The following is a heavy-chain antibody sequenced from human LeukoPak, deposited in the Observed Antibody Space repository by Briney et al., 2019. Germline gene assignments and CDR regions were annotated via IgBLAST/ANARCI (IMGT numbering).Heavy chain of an antibody. J-gene: IGHJ4*02. V-gene: IGHV1-69*13. CDR3: ASGGGFGELQVDY. Sequence: SVTVSCKASGGTFTSYAISWVRQAPGQGLEWMGGIIPIFGTANYAQKFQGRVTITADESTSTAYMELSSLRSEDTAVYYCASGGGFGELQVDYWGQGTLVTVSS. CDR1: GGTFTSYA. D-gene: IGHD3-10*01. CDR2: IIPIFGTA.